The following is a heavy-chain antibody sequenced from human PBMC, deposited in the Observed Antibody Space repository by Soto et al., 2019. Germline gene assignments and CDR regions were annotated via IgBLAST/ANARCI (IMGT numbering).Heavy chain of an antibody. D-gene: IGHD3-10*01. V-gene: IGHV3-23*01. CDR1: GFTFSNYA. J-gene: IGHJ4*02. CDR2: ISGSGETT. CDR3: ASKLTFGSSSDY. Sequence: EVQLLETGGGLVQPGGSLRLSCAASGFTFSNYAMNCVRQAPGKGLEWVSTISGSGETTYYADSVKGRFTMSRDNFRNTLYLQLNSLRAEDTAVYYCASKLTFGSSSDYWGQGTLVTVSS.